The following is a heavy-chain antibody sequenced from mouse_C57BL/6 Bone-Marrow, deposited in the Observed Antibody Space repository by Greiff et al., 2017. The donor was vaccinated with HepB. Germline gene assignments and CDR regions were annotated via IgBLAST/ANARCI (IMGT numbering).Heavy chain of an antibody. Sequence: QVQLQQSGAELVKPGASVKMSCKASGYTFTSYWITWVKQRPGQGLEWIGDIYPGSGSTNYNEKFKSKATLTVDTSSSTAYMQLSSLTSEDSAVYYCARFYGSSCWYFDVWGTGTTVTVSS. D-gene: IGHD1-1*01. CDR2: IYPGSGST. CDR1: GYTFTSYW. CDR3: ARFYGSSCWYFDV. V-gene: IGHV1-55*01. J-gene: IGHJ1*03.